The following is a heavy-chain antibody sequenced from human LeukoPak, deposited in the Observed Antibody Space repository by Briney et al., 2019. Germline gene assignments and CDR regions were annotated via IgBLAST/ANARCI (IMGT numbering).Heavy chain of an antibody. CDR3: ARDPAGPGIYYDY. J-gene: IGHJ4*02. CDR1: GVTFSTYS. Sequence: GGSLRLSCVASGVTFSTYSMNWVRQAPGKGLEWISYISSGGGTIHYADSVKGRFTISRDNAKNSLYLQMDSLRAEDTAVYYCARDPAGPGIYYDYWGQGTLVTVSS. V-gene: IGHV3-48*01. D-gene: IGHD3-10*01. CDR2: ISSGGGTI.